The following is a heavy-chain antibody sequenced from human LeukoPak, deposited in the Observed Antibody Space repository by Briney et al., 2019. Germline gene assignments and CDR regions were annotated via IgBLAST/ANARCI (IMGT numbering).Heavy chain of an antibody. CDR2: IKQDGSDK. Sequence: GGSLRLSCAASGFTFSSYWMSWVRQAPGKGLEWVANIKQDGSDKCYVDSVKGRFTISRDNAKNLLYLQMNSLRAEDTAVYYCARYSGYGGAEYSQHWGQGTLVTVSS. CDR1: GFTFSSYW. D-gene: IGHD5-12*01. V-gene: IGHV3-7*03. J-gene: IGHJ1*01. CDR3: ARYSGYGGAEYSQH.